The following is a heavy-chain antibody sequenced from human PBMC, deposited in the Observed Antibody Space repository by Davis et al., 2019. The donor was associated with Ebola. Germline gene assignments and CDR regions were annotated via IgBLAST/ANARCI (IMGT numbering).Heavy chain of an antibody. J-gene: IGHJ5*02. CDR3: ARGYLDNYYDICFDP. CDR1: GGTFSSYA. D-gene: IGHD3-22*01. Sequence: SVKVSCKASGGTFSSYAISWVRQAPGQGLEWMGGIIPIFGTANYAQKFQGRVTITADDSTGTAYMELSSLRSDDTAVYYCARGYLDNYYDICFDPWGQGTLVTVSS. V-gene: IGHV1-69*13. CDR2: IIPIFGTA.